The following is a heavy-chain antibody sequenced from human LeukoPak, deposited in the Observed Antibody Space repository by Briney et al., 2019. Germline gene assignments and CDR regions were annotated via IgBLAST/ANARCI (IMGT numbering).Heavy chain of an antibody. CDR1: GYTLTELS. CDR2: FDPEDGET. J-gene: IGHJ4*02. Sequence: ASVKVSCKVSGYTLTELSMHWVRQAPGKGLEWMGGFDPEDGETICAQKFQDRVTMTEDTSTDTAYMELSSLRSEDTAVYYCATGVAVAGPADYWGQGTLVTVSS. V-gene: IGHV1-24*01. D-gene: IGHD6-19*01. CDR3: ATGVAVAGPADY.